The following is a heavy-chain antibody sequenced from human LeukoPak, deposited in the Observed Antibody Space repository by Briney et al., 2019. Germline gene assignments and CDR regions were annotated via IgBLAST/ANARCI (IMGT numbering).Heavy chain of an antibody. V-gene: IGHV5-51*01. CDR1: GYTFTNHW. CDR2: IWPDDSNI. Sequence: GESLKISCKGSGYTFTNHWIGWVRQMPGKGLEWMGMIWPDDSNIKYSPSFQGRVTISADKSIRTVYLQWNSLKASDTAIYYCARDGTRGYNYDYWGQGTLVTVSS. D-gene: IGHD5-24*01. CDR3: ARDGTRGYNYDY. J-gene: IGHJ4*02.